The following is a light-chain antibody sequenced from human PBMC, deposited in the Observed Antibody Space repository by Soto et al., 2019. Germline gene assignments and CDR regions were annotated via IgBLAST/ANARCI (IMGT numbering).Light chain of an antibody. J-gene: IGKJ1*01. CDR3: QKHTSAPQT. V-gene: IGKV1-27*01. CDR2: AAS. CDR1: QSISSW. Sequence: GDRVTITCRASQSISSWLARYQQKPGKAPKLLIYAASTLQSGVPSRFSGSGSGTDFTLTISSLQPEDVATYYCQKHTSAPQTFGQGTKVDIK.